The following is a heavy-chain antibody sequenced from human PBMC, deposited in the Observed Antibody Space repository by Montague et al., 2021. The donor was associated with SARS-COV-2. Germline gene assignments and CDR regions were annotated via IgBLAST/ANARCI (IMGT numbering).Heavy chain of an antibody. CDR2: IYSNDEK. CDR1: GFSLSTPNVG. Sequence: VKPTQTLTLTCTFSGFSLSTPNVGVGWIRQPPGKALEWVAVIYSNDEKRYSPSLRNRLTITKDTAKNQAVLSLTYVDPVDTATYYCAHLIRYYDIFTGIPFDYWGQGSQVTVSS. D-gene: IGHD3-9*01. J-gene: IGHJ4*02. CDR3: AHLIRYYDIFTGIPFDY. V-gene: IGHV2-5*01.